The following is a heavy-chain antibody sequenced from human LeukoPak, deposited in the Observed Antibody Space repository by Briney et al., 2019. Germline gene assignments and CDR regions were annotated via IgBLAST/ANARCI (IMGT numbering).Heavy chain of an antibody. V-gene: IGHV4-38-2*01. CDR2: IYHSRST. J-gene: IGHJ6*03. Sequence: SETLSLTCAVSGYSISSGYYWGWIRQPPGKGLGWIGSIYHSRSTYYNPSLKSPVTMSVDTSKNQFSLKLSSVTAADTAVYYCARASSQNYYDSSGYYRPIYYYYMDVWGKGTTVTVSS. CDR1: GYSISSGYY. CDR3: ARASSQNYYDSSGYYRPIYYYYMDV. D-gene: IGHD3-22*01.